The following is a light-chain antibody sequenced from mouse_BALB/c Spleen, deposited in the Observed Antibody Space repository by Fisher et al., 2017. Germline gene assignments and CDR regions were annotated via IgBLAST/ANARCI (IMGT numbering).Light chain of an antibody. V-gene: IGKV4-55*01. Sequence: IVITQSPAIMSASLGEKVTMTCSASSSVSYMYWYQQKPGSSPRLLIYDTSNLASGVPVRFSGSGSGTSYSLTISSMEDEDAATYYCQQFTSSPSMYTFGGGTKLEIK. CDR3: QQFTSSPSMYT. J-gene: IGKJ2*01. CDR2: DTS. CDR1: SSVSY.